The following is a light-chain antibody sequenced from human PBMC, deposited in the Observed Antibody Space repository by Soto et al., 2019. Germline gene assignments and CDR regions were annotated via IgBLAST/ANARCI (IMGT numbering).Light chain of an antibody. CDR3: GSYTSSSTLEV. V-gene: IGLV2-14*03. CDR2: DVS. CDR1: SSDIGGYNY. Sequence: QSVLTQPASVSGSPGQSITISCTGTSSDIGGYNYVSWYQQHPGKAPKLMIYDVSNRPSGVSNRFSGSKSGNMASLTISGLQAEDEADYYCGSYTSSSTLEVFGTGTKLTVL. J-gene: IGLJ1*01.